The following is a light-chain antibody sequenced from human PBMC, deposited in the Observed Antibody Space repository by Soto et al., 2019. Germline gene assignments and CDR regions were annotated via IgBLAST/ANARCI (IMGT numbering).Light chain of an antibody. J-gene: IGLJ1*01. V-gene: IGLV2-14*03. CDR2: DVT. CDR1: SNDVGGFNY. Sequence: QSVLTQPASVSGSPGQSITISCTGTSNDVGGFNYVSWYQQLPGKAPKLVIYDVTHRTSGVSDRFSGSRSGNTASLTISGLQAEDEADYYCTSFTSGSTPYVFGTGTKLTVL. CDR3: TSFTSGSTPYV.